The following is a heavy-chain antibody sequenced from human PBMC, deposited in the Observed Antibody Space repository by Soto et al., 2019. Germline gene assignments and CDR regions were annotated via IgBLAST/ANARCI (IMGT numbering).Heavy chain of an antibody. J-gene: IGHJ4*02. Sequence: QLVQSGDEVKKPGASVKVSCRASGYILNSVGISWLRQVPGQGLGWMGWVSTYSEHTKSVQKFQDRVTLTADTSTSTVHMELRSLRSADTAVYYCARDLNWNNVLGFDSWGQGTLVTVSS. CDR2: VSTYSEHT. D-gene: IGHD1-20*01. CDR3: ARDLNWNNVLGFDS. V-gene: IGHV1-18*04. CDR1: GYILNSVG.